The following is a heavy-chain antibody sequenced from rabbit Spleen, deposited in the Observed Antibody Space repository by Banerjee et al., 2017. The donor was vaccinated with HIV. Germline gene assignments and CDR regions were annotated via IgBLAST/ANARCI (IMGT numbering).Heavy chain of an antibody. D-gene: IGHD4-1*01. CDR2: IEPIFANT. CDR3: ARDRGSGWGDAIDP. J-gene: IGHJ2*01. V-gene: IGHV1S8*01. CDR1: GFDFRHYG. Sequence: QEQLVESGGGLVQPGGSLKLSCKASGFDFRHYGVTWVRQAPGKGLEWIGYIEPIFANTYYANWVNGRFTISSDNAQNTVDLQMNSLTAADTATYFCARDRGSGWGDAIDPWGPGTLVTVS.